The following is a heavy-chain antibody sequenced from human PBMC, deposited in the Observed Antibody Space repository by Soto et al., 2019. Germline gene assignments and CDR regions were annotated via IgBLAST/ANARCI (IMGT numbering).Heavy chain of an antibody. CDR1: GFSFSSFG. J-gene: IGHJ4*02. Sequence: QVQVVESGGGVVQPGRSLRLSCAASGFSFSSFGLHLVRQYPVKGLEWVAGIWHDGNNYDYADSAKGRFTISRDNSNNTLYLQMDSLRAEDTAVYYYVRDPGRDGPIDYWGQATLVTVSS. CDR3: VRDPGRDGPIDY. CDR2: IWHDGNNY. D-gene: IGHD1-26*01. V-gene: IGHV3-33*01.